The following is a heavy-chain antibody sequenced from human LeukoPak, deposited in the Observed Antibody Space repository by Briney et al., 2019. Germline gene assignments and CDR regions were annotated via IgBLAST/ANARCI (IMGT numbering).Heavy chain of an antibody. CDR3: AKAGYGSGSYYNNWFDP. CDR1: GFTFSSYA. Sequence: PGGSLRLSCAASGFTFSSYAMSWVRQASGKGLEWVSAISGSGGSTYYADSVKGRFTISRDNSKNTLYLQMNSLRAEDTAVYYCAKAGYGSGSYYNNWFDPWGQGTLVTVSS. CDR2: ISGSGGST. V-gene: IGHV3-23*01. D-gene: IGHD3-10*01. J-gene: IGHJ5*02.